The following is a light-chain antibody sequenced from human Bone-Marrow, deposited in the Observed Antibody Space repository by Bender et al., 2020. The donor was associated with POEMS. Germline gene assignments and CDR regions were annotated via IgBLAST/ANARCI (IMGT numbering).Light chain of an antibody. V-gene: IGLV2-11*01. J-gene: IGLJ2*01. Sequence: QSVLTQPPSVSGTPGQRVTISCTGTRSDVGRYNFVSWYQQHPGKAPKVLIYDVSERPSGVPDRFSGSKSGRTASLTISGLQAEDEADYYCCSYAGSYTWVFGGGTKVTVL. CDR2: DVS. CDR1: RSDVGRYNF. CDR3: CSYAGSYTWV.